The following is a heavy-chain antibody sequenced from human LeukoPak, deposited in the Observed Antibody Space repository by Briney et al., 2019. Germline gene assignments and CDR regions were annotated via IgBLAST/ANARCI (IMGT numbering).Heavy chain of an antibody. J-gene: IGHJ4*02. CDR2: IYYSGST. CDR1: GGSISSSSYY. Sequence: SETLSLTCTVSGGSISSSSYYWGWIRQPPGKGLEWIGSIYYSGSTYYNPSLKSRVTISVDTSKNQFSLKLSSVTAEDTAVYYCASIWSKSPRQYWGQGTLVTVSP. D-gene: IGHD3-16*01. V-gene: IGHV4-39*01. CDR3: ASIWSKSPRQY.